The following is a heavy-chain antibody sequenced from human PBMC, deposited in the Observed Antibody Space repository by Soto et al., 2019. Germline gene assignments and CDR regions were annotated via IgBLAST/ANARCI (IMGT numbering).Heavy chain of an antibody. D-gene: IGHD4-17*01. CDR3: ARLDGDYVEAGYFDY. V-gene: IGHV5-51*01. J-gene: IGHJ4*02. CDR1: GYIFTNYW. CDR2: IHPDDSDT. Sequence: EVQLVQSGAEVKKPGESLKISCKGSGYIFTNYWIAWVRQMPGEGPECMGIIHPDDSDTRYSPSFQGQVTISADRSISTAYLQWSSLKASDTAIYYCARLDGDYVEAGYFDYWGQGALVTVSS.